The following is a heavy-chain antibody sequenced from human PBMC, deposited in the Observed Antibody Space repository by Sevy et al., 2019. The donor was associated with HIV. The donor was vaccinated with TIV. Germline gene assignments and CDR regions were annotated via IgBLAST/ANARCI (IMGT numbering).Heavy chain of an antibody. J-gene: IGHJ4*02. CDR1: GGSITSLY. CDR3: AGENAWGRGYS. CDR2: IYYNGHI. D-gene: IGHD1-26*01. V-gene: IGHV4-59*08. Sequence: SETLSLTCTVSGGSITSLYWNWIRQPPGKGLEWIANIYYNGHINYNPSLKSHVTLSLDTSKNQFSLRLGSVTAADTAMYYCAGENAWGRGYSWGQGTLVTVSS.